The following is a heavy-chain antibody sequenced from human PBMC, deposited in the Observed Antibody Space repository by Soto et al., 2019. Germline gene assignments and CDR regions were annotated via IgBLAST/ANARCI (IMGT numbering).Heavy chain of an antibody. CDR1: GGTFSSYA. Sequence: QVPLVQSGAEVKKPGSSVKVSCKASGGTFSSYAISWVRQAPGQGLEWMGGTIPIFGTANYAQKFQGRVTITADKSTSTADMELSSLSSEDTAVYYCARVFYEYSGSYTHWGQGTLVTVSS. J-gene: IGHJ4*02. CDR3: ARVFYEYSGSYTH. CDR2: TIPIFGTA. V-gene: IGHV1-69*06. D-gene: IGHD1-26*01.